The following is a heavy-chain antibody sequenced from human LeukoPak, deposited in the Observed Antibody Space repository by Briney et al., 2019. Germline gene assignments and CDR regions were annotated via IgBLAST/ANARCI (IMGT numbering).Heavy chain of an antibody. V-gene: IGHV4-59*12. CDR2: IYYSGST. D-gene: IGHD2-15*01. CDR3: ARVGLSCSGGSCYRDSFDY. J-gene: IGHJ4*02. Sequence: SETLSLTCTVSGGSISSYYWSWIRQPPGKGLEWIGYIYYSGSTNYNPSLKSRVTISVDTSKNQFSLKLSSVTAADTAVYYCARVGLSCSGGSCYRDSFDYWGQGTLVTVSS. CDR1: GGSISSYY.